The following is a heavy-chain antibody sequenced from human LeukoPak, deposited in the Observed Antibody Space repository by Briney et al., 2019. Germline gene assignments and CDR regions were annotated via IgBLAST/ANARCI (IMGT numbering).Heavy chain of an antibody. CDR2: ISWNSGSI. CDR1: GFTFDDYA. D-gene: IGHD3-22*01. V-gene: IGHV3-9*01. Sequence: GGSLRLSCAASGFTFDDYAMHWVRHAPGKGLEWVSGISWNSGSIGYADSVKGRFTISRDNAKNSLYLQMNSLRAEDTALYYCARESSGSPGYYYYGMDVWGQGTTVTVSS. J-gene: IGHJ6*02. CDR3: ARESSGSPGYYYYGMDV.